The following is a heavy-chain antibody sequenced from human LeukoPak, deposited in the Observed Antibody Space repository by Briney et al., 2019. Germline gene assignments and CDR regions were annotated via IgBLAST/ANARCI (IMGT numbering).Heavy chain of an antibody. D-gene: IGHD6-19*01. Sequence: GASVKVSCKASGYTFTGYCMHWVRQAPGQGLEWMGWINPKSGGTNYAQKFQGRVTMTRDTSISTTCMELSRLRSDDTAVYYCARDLGISGWYAPPLGYFDYWGQGTLVTVSS. J-gene: IGHJ4*02. CDR1: GYTFTGYC. CDR2: INPKSGGT. CDR3: ARDLGISGWYAPPLGYFDY. V-gene: IGHV1-2*02.